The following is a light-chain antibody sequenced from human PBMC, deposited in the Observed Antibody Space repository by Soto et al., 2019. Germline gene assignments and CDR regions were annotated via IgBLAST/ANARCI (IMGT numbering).Light chain of an antibody. CDR1: HNVDIY. CDR2: DAS. J-gene: IGKJ5*01. Sequence: EVVLTQSPATLSLSPGETATLSCRASHNVDIYLAWYQQKPGQAPRLPIYDASNRATGIPARFSGSGSGTDFTLTISSLEPEDSAVYYCQQRKHWPPLTFGQGTRLE. CDR3: QQRKHWPPLT. V-gene: IGKV3-11*01.